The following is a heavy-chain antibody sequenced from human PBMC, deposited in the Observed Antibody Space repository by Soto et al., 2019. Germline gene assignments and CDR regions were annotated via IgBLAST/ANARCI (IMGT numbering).Heavy chain of an antibody. CDR2: IKQDGSEK. J-gene: IGHJ6*03. V-gene: IGHV3-7*01. Sequence: GSLRLPCAASGFTFSSYWMSWVRQAPGKGLEWVANIKQDGSEKYYVDSVKGRFTISRDNAKNSLYLQMNSLRAEDTAVYYCARGTAGMSYMDVWGKGTTVTVSS. CDR3: ARGTAGMSYMDV. CDR1: GFTFSSYW.